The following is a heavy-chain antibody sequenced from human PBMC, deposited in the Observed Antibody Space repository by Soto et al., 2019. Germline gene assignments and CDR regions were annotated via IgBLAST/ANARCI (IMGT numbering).Heavy chain of an antibody. CDR3: AKGKSKSSGWGAYFFDY. CDR1: GFTFSSYA. CDR2: ISGSGGST. J-gene: IGHJ4*02. D-gene: IGHD6-19*01. Sequence: EVQLLESGGGLVQPGGSLRLSCAASGFTFSSYAMSWVRQAPGKGLEWVSAISGSGGSTYYADSVKGRFTISRDNSKNTLYLQMNSLRAEDTAVYYWAKGKSKSSGWGAYFFDYWGQGTLVTVSS. V-gene: IGHV3-23*01.